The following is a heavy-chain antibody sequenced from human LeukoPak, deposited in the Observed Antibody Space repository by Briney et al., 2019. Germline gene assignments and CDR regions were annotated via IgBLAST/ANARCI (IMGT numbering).Heavy chain of an antibody. D-gene: IGHD3-22*01. V-gene: IGHV3-11*03. Sequence: GGSLRLSCAASGFTFSDYYMSWIRQAPGKGLEWVSYISSSSSYTNYADSVKGRFTISRDNAKNSLYLQMNSLRAEDTAVYYCARRFPFGSSGYYLDYWGQGTLVTVSS. CDR2: ISSSSSYT. CDR3: ARRFPFGSSGYYLDY. J-gene: IGHJ4*02. CDR1: GFTFSDYY.